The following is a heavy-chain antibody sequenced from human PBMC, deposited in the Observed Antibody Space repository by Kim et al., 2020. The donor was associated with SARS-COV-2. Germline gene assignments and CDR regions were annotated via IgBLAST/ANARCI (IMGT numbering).Heavy chain of an antibody. D-gene: IGHD3-22*01. CDR2: ISWNSRSA. CDR3: VKGRYESSGYHPDFDA. V-gene: IGHV3-9*01. J-gene: IGHJ4*02. Sequence: GGSLRLSCAASGFTFDDYAMHWVRQAPGKGLEWVSGISWNSRSAGHADSVEGRFTISRDNAKNSLYLQMNSLRVDDTAFYFCVKGRYESSGYHPDFDAWGQGTLVTVSS. CDR1: GFTFDDYA.